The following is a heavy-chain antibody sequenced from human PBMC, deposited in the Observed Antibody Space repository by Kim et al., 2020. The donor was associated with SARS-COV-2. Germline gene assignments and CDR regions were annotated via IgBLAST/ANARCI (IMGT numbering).Heavy chain of an antibody. Sequence: ASVKVSCKASGYTFTSYDINWVRQATGQGLEWMGWMNPNSGNTGYAQKFQGRVTMTRNTSISTAYMELSSLRSEDTAVYYCARELYSSSWYGSDYYYYMDVWGKGTTVTVSS. D-gene: IGHD6-13*01. CDR1: GYTFTSYD. CDR3: ARELYSSSWYGSDYYYYMDV. J-gene: IGHJ6*03. V-gene: IGHV1-8*01. CDR2: MNPNSGNT.